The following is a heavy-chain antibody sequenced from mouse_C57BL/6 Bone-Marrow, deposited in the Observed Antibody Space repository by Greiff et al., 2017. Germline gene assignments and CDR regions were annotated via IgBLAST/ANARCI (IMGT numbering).Heavy chain of an antibody. V-gene: IGHV5-6*01. J-gene: IGHJ2*01. CDR3: ARHRRLERFDY. CDR2: ISSGGSYT. D-gene: IGHD2-2*01. Sequence: EVKLLESGGDLVKPGGSLKLSCAASGFTFSSYGMSWVRQTPDKRLEWVATISSGGSYTYYPDSVKGRFTISRDNAKNTLYLQMSSLKSEDKAMYCCARHRRLERFDYWGQGTTLTVSS. CDR1: GFTFSSYG.